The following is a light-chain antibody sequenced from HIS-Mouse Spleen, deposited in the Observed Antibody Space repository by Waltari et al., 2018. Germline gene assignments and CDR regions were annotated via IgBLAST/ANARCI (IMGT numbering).Light chain of an antibody. J-gene: IGLJ3*02. V-gene: IGLV1-47*01. CDR1: SSNIGSNY. Sequence: QSVLTQPPSASGTPGQRVTISCSGSSSNIGSNYVYWYQQLPGTAPKLLIYRNNPRPSGVPDRFSGSKSGTSASLAISGLRSEDEADYYCCSYAGSRVFGGGTKLTVL. CDR2: RNN. CDR3: CSYAGSRV.